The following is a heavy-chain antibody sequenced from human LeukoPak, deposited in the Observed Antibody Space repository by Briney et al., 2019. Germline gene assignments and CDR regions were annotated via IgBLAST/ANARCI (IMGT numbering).Heavy chain of an antibody. CDR3: ARGQFQRDY. J-gene: IGHJ4*02. CDR1: GGSFSGYF. CDR2: VNHSGRT. Sequence: SETLSLTCAVYGGSFSGYFWTWIRQPPGKGLEWIGEVNHSGRTNYNPSLKSRVTISVDTSKNQFSLNLRSVTVADTAVYYCARGQFQRDYWGQGTLVTVSS. V-gene: IGHV4-34*01.